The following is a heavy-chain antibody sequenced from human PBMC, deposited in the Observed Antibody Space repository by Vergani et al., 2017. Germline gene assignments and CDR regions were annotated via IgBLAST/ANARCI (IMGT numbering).Heavy chain of an antibody. CDR3: ARRYCSGGSCYWRGTFDY. J-gene: IGHJ4*02. Sequence: QVQLQQWGAGLLKPSETLSLTCAVYGGSFSGYYWSWIRQPPGKGLEWIGEINHSGSTNYNPSLKNRVTISVDTSKNQFSLKLSSVTAADTAVYYCARRYCSGGSCYWRGTFDYWGQGTLVTVSS. CDR1: GGSFSGYY. V-gene: IGHV4-34*01. D-gene: IGHD2-15*01. CDR2: INHSGST.